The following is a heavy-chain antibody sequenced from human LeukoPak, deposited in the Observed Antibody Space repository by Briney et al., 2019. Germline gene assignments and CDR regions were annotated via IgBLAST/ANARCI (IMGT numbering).Heavy chain of an antibody. D-gene: IGHD5-18*01. J-gene: IGHJ5*02. V-gene: IGHV4-30-4*01. CDR2: IYYSGST. Sequence: PSQTLSLTCTVSGGSISSGDYYWSWIRQPPGKGLEWIGYIYYSGSTYYNPSLKSRVTISVDTSKNQFSLKLSSVTAADTAVYYCARYEERRGYSYGYDWFDPWGQGTLVTVSS. CDR1: GGSISSGDYY. CDR3: ARYEERRGYSYGYDWFDP.